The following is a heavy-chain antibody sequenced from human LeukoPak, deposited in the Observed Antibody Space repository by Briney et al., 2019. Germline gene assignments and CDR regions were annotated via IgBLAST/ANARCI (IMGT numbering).Heavy chain of an antibody. Sequence: GESLKISCKGSGYSFTSYWIGCVRQMPGKDLEWMGIIYPGDSDTRYSPSFQGQVTISADKSISTAYLQWSSLKASDTAMYYCARGTYSYGYAFDYWGQGTLVTVSS. CDR2: IYPGDSDT. CDR3: ARGTYSYGYAFDY. V-gene: IGHV5-51*01. D-gene: IGHD5-18*01. CDR1: GYSFTSYW. J-gene: IGHJ4*02.